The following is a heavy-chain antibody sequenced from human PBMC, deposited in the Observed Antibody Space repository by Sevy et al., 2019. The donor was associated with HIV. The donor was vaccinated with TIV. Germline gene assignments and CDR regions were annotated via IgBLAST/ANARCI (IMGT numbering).Heavy chain of an antibody. D-gene: IGHD2-15*01. V-gene: IGHV3-11*01. CDR1: GFTFSDYY. J-gene: IGHJ6*02. CDR2: ISSSGSTI. Sequence: GGSLRLSCAASGFTFSDYYMSWIRQAPGKGLEWVSYISSSGSTIYYADSVKGRFTISRDNAKNSLYLQMNSLRAEDTAVYYCARERNSEIYCSGGSNCYYYYYGMDVWGQGTTVTVSS. CDR3: ARERNSEIYCSGGSNCYYYYYGMDV.